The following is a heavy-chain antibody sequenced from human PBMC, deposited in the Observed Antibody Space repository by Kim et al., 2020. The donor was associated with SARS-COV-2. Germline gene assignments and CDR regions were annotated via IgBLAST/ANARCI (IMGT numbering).Heavy chain of an antibody. V-gene: IGHV1-18*04. D-gene: IGHD5-18*01. CDR1: GYTFTSYG. J-gene: IGHJ6*02. CDR3: AGGAPREDTAMNSPGYYYGMDV. CDR2: ISAYNGNT. Sequence: ASVKVSCKASGYTFTSYGISWVRQAPGQGLEWMGWISAYNGNTNYAQKLQGRVTMTTDTSTSTAYMELRSLRSDDTAVYYCAGGAPREDTAMNSPGYYYGMDVWGQGTTVTVSS.